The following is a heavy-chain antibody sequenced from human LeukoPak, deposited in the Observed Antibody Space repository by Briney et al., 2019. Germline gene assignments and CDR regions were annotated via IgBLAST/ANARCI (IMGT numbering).Heavy chain of an antibody. V-gene: IGHV3-48*04. J-gene: IGHJ6*03. CDR3: AREHYFYHMDA. CDR1: GFRFSDYS. CDR2: ISSSSGTI. Sequence: GGSLRLSCAASGFRFSDYSMNWVRQAPGKGLEWVSYISSSSGTIYYVDSVKGRFTISRDNAENSLYLQMNSLRAEDTAVYYCAREHYFYHMDAWGEGTTVTVSS.